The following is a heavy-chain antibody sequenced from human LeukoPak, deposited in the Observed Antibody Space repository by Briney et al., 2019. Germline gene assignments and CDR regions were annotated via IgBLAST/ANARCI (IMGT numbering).Heavy chain of an antibody. CDR3: ARGTHYYDISGYDY. V-gene: IGHV3-20*04. J-gene: IGHJ4*02. D-gene: IGHD3-22*01. Sequence: GSLRLSCAASGFTFSNAWMSWVREAPGKGLEWVSGINWKGGSTGYADSVKGRFTISRDNAKNSLYLQMNSLRAEDTAVYYCARGTHYYDISGYDYWGQGTLVIVSS. CDR1: GFTFSNAW. CDR2: INWKGGST.